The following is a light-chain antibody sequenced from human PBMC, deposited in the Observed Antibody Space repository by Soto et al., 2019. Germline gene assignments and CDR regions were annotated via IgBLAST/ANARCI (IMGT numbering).Light chain of an antibody. CDR3: LLLYSFSWT. V-gene: IGKV1-6*01. CDR2: AAS. CDR1: LGIRND. J-gene: IGKJ1*01. Sequence: AIQMTQAPSSLSASVGDRVTISCRAGLGIRNDFALYQQKPGKAPKLLIFAASNLQSGVPSRFSGSRSGTDFTLTISRLKPEDFATYYCLLLYSFSWTYGKGTKVEIK.